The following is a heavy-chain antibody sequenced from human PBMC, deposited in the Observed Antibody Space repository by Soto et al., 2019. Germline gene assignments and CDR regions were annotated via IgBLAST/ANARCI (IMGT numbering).Heavy chain of an antibody. Sequence: GESLDISCQGSGHSFTSACISWRRKMPGEGMEWMGRINPILXYTNYSPSFQGNVTISADKSISTAYLQWSSLKDSDTAMYYCARQGYSYGNYYYYGIDVWGHGTTVTVS. CDR3: ARQGYSYGNYYYYGIDV. V-gene: IGHV5-10-1*01. CDR2: INPILXYT. CDR1: GHSFTSAC. D-gene: IGHD5-18*01. J-gene: IGHJ6*02.